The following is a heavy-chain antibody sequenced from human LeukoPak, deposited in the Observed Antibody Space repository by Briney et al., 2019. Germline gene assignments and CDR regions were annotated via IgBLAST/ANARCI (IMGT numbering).Heavy chain of an antibody. CDR2: INSDGSAT. V-gene: IGHV3-74*01. J-gene: IGHJ6*02. Sequence: LGGSLRLSCAASGFPFSSYWMHWVRQVPGKGLLWVSRINSDGSATIYADSVRGRFTISRDNAKNTLYLQMSGLRVEDTAVYHCASDSPYYGMDVWGQGTTVTDSS. CDR3: ASDSPYYGMDV. CDR1: GFPFSSYW.